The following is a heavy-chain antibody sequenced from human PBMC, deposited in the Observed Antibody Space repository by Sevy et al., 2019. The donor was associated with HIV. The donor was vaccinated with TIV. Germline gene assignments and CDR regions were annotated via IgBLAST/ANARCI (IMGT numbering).Heavy chain of an antibody. CDR3: VRDGCSSTSCYSPDYYYYGMDV. D-gene: IGHD2-2*01. V-gene: IGHV1-69*13. J-gene: IGHJ6*02. CDR1: GGTFSSYA. CDR2: IIPIFGTA. Sequence: ASVKVSCKASGGTFSSYAISWVRQAPGQGLEWMGGIIPIFGTANYAQKFQGRVTITADESTSTAYMELGSLSSEDTAVYYCVRDGCSSTSCYSPDYYYYGMDVWGQGTTVTVSS.